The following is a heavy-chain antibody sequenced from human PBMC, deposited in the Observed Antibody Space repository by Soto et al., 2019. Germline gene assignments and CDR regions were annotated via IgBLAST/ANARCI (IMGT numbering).Heavy chain of an antibody. CDR2: ISGSGGHI. CDR1: GFTFGNYA. CDR3: AKEQKDSSTWSELNY. V-gene: IGHV3-23*01. J-gene: IGHJ4*02. D-gene: IGHD6-13*01. Sequence: GGSLRLSCAASGFTFGNYAMSWVRQTPGKGLEWVSSISGSGGHIYYTGSVKGRFTISRDNSKNTLYLQMNNLRAEDTAVYYCAKEQKDSSTWSELNYWGQGTLVTVSS.